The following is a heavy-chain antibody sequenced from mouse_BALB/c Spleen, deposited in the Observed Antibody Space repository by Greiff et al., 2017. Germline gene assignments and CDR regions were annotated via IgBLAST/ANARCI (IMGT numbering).Heavy chain of an antibody. V-gene: IGHV5-6-5*01. J-gene: IGHJ2*01. CDR2: ISSGGST. CDR3: ARGGVHYGYDDY. D-gene: IGHD2-2*01. CDR1: GFTFSSYA. Sequence: EVMLVESGGGLVKPGGSLKLSCAASGFTFSSYAMSWVRQTPEKRLEWVASISSGGSTYYPDSVKGRFTISRDNARNILYLQMSSLRSEDTAMYYCARGGVHYGYDDYWGQGTTLTVSS.